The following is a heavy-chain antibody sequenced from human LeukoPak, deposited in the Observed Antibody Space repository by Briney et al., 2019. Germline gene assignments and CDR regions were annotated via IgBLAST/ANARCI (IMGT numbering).Heavy chain of an antibody. Sequence: SETLSLTCTVSGGAITSDYWSWVRQPPGKGLDRIGYIHYSGNTNYNPSLKSRVSISIDSSKTQFSLKLRSVTAADTAVYYCARVGTVLDGGYWGQGTLVTVSS. CDR1: GGAITSDY. CDR3: ARVGTVLDGGY. D-gene: IGHD1-1*01. CDR2: IHYSGNT. V-gene: IGHV4-59*01. J-gene: IGHJ4*02.